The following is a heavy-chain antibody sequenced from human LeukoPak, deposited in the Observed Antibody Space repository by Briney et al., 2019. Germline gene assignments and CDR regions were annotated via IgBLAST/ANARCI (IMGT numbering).Heavy chain of an antibody. D-gene: IGHD1-26*01. J-gene: IGHJ4*02. V-gene: IGHV3-23*01. CDR1: GFTFSSYA. Sequence: GGSLRLSCAASGFTFSSYAMSWVRQAPGKGLEWVSAISGSGGSTYYADSVKGRFTISRDNSKNTLYLQMISLRAEDTAVCYCARAYSGSYPPYYFDYWGQGTLVSVSS. CDR3: ARAYSGSYPPYYFDY. CDR2: ISGSGGST.